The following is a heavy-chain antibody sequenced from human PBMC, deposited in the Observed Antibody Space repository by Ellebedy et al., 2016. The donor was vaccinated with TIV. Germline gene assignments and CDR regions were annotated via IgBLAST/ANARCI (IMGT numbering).Heavy chain of an antibody. CDR1: GFTFSNYK. CDR3: ARQVPAPTTMPPNWYFDL. V-gene: IGHV3-21*01. D-gene: IGHD1-26*01. CDR2: IRSTGSDK. J-gene: IGHJ2*01. Sequence: GESLKISCVASGFTFSNYKMNWVRQSPGKGLEWVSSIRSTGSDKYYAASVKGRFTISRDHAENSLYLQINSLRADDTAVYYCARQVPAPTTMPPNWYFDLWGLGTLVTVSS.